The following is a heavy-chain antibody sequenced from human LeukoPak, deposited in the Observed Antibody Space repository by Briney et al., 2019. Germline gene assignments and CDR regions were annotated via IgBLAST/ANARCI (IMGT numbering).Heavy chain of an antibody. V-gene: IGHV4-30-4*08. CDR3: AGVYCGGDCYNPYFQH. J-gene: IGHJ1*01. D-gene: IGHD2-21*01. CDR2: IYYSGST. Sequence: SETLSPTCTVSGGSISSGDYYWSWIRQPPGKGLEWIGYIYYSGSTYYNPSLKSRVTISVDTSKNQFSLKLSSVTAADTAVYYCAGVYCGGDCYNPYFQHWGQGTLVTASS. CDR1: GGSISSGDYY.